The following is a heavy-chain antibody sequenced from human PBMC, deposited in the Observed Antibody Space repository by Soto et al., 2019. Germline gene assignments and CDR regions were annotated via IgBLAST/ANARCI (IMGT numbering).Heavy chain of an antibody. CDR2: IHHSGNT. Sequence: PSETLSLTCVVSGYSISSGYYWVWIRQPPGKGLEWIGSIHHSGNTYYTPSLKSRVTISVDTSKNHFSLKLRSVTAAATAVYSCSIRVTPTGFDYWGQGTLVTVSS. CDR3: SIRVTPTGFDY. D-gene: IGHD2-21*02. V-gene: IGHV4-38-2*01. CDR1: GYSISSGYY. J-gene: IGHJ4*02.